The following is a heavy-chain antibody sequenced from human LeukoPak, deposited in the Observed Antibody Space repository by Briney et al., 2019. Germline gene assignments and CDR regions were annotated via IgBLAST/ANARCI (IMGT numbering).Heavy chain of an antibody. Sequence: PGGSLRLYCAASGFIFSQYSMKWVRQAPGKGLEWVSHIRYTGETFDADSVKGRFTISKDNARNSLYLQMNDLRGEDTAIYYWARDAGNSGYGCDLWGQGTLVTVSS. D-gene: IGHD5-12*01. J-gene: IGHJ5*02. V-gene: IGHV3-48*01. CDR2: IRYTGET. CDR1: GFIFSQYS. CDR3: ARDAGNSGYGCDL.